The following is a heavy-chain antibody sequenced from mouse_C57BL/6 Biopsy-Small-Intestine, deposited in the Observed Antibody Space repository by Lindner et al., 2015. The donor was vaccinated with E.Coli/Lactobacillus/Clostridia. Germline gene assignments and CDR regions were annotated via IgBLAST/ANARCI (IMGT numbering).Heavy chain of an antibody. CDR1: GFTFSDYG. J-gene: IGHJ2*01. D-gene: IGHD2-3*01. Sequence: VQLQESGGGLVKPGGSLKLSCAVSGFTFSDYGMHWVRQAPEKGLEWIAYISSGSSTIYYADTVKGRFTISRDNAKNTLFLQMTSLRSEDTAMYYCTRRSLDGFCFDYWGQGTTLTVSS. V-gene: IGHV5-17*01. CDR2: ISSGSSTI. CDR3: TRRSLDGFCFDY.